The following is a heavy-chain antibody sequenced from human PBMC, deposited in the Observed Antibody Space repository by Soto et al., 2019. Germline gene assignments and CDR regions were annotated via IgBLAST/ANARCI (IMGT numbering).Heavy chain of an antibody. Sequence: EVQLVESGGGLVKPGGSLRLSCAASGFTFSSYSMNWVRQAPGKGLEWVSSISSSSSYIYYADSVKGRFTISRDNAKNSLYLQMNSLRAEDTAVYYCARDDYGDYYGAYYYYGMDVWGQGTTVTFSS. V-gene: IGHV3-21*01. CDR1: GFTFSSYS. D-gene: IGHD4-17*01. CDR3: ARDDYGDYYGAYYYYGMDV. CDR2: ISSSSSYI. J-gene: IGHJ6*02.